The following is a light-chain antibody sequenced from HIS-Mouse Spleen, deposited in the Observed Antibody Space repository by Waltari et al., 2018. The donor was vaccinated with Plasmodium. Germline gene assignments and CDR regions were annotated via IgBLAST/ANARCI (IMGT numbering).Light chain of an antibody. J-gene: IGLJ3*02. CDR2: EGS. CDR3: CSYAGSSTFV. V-gene: IGLV2-23*03. CDR1: TCHVCLFHL. Sequence: HSALTQPASVSVSPGPSITISFTGTTCHVCLFHLVSWYQQHPAKAPKLRIYEGSKRPSGVSNRFSGSKSGNTASLTISGLQAEDEADYYCCSYAGSSTFVFGGGTKLTVL.